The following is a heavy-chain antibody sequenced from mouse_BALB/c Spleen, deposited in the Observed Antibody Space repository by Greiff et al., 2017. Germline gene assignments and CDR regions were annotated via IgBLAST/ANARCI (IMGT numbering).Heavy chain of an antibody. CDR1: GFTFSSYA. Sequence: EVQGVESGGGLVKPGGSLKLSCAASGFTFSSYAMSWVRQSPEKRLEWVAEISSGGSYTYYPDTVTGRFTISRDNAKNTLYLEMSSLRSEDTAMYYCAREGPIYYDYDWFAYWGQGTLVTVSA. V-gene: IGHV5-9-4*01. CDR3: AREGPIYYDYDWFAY. CDR2: ISSGGSYT. J-gene: IGHJ3*01. D-gene: IGHD2-4*01.